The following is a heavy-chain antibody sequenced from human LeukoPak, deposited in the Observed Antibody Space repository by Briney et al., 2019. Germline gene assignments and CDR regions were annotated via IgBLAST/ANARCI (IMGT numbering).Heavy chain of an antibody. CDR3: AKVVAGGPDY. CDR2: ISGSGGST. CDR1: GFIFSSYA. J-gene: IGHJ4*02. V-gene: IGHV3-23*01. D-gene: IGHD1-26*01. Sequence: SGGSLRLSCAASGFIFSSYAMSWVRQAPGKGLEWVSAISGSGGSTYYADSVKGRFTISRDNSKNTLYLQMNSLRAEDTAVYYCAKVVAGGPDYWGQGTLATVSS.